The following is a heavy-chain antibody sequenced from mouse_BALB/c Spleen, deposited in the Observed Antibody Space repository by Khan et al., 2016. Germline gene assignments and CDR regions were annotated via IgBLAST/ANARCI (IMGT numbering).Heavy chain of an antibody. CDR3: ARSGYGYDY. Sequence: QVQLQQSGAELVRPGSSVKISCKASGYAFSIYWMNWVKQRPGQGLEWIGQIYPGDGDTDYNGKFKDKDTLTADKSSSTAYMQLSSLTSEDSAVYFCARSGYGYDYWGQGTTLTVSS. V-gene: IGHV1-80*01. CDR2: IYPGDGDT. D-gene: IGHD2-2*01. J-gene: IGHJ2*01. CDR1: GYAFSIYW.